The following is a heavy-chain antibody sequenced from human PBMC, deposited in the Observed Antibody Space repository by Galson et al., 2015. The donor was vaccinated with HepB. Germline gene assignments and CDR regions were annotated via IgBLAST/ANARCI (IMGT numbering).Heavy chain of an antibody. CDR1: GFTFSSYG. CDR2: ISYDGSNK. CDR3: AKERMGATAFPYYYYYGMDV. D-gene: IGHD1-26*01. J-gene: IGHJ6*02. Sequence: SLRLSCAASGFTFSSYGMHWVRQAPGKGLEWVAVISYDGSNKYYADSVKGRFTISRDNSKNTLYLQMNSLRAEDTAVYYCAKERMGATAFPYYYYYGMDVWGQGTTVTVSS. V-gene: IGHV3-30*18.